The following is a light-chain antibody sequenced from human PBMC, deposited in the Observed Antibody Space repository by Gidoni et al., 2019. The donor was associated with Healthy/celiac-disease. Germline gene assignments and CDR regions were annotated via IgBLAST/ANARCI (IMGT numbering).Light chain of an antibody. J-gene: IGLJ3*02. CDR2: GNS. Sequence: QSVLTPPPSVSGAPGQRVTISCTGSSPNIGAGYDVHWYQQLPGTAPKLLIYGNSNRPSGVPDRFSGSKSGTSASLAITGLQAEDEADYYCQSYDSSLRAWVFGGGTKLTVL. CDR3: QSYDSSLRAWV. V-gene: IGLV1-40*01. CDR1: SPNIGAGYD.